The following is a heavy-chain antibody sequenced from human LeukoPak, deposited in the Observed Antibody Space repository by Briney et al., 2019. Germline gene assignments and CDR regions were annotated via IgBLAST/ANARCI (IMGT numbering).Heavy chain of an antibody. J-gene: IGHJ3*02. CDR1: GFSFSNYV. D-gene: IGHD2/OR15-2a*01. V-gene: IGHV3-53*01. Sequence: PGGSLRLSCAATGFSFSNYVMSWVSQAPGKGLEWVSTIGVGGATYYADSVKGRFTISRDNSKNTLYLQVNSLRAEDTAMYYCARNILFAFDIWGQGTMVTVSS. CDR2: IGVGGAT. CDR3: ARNILFAFDI.